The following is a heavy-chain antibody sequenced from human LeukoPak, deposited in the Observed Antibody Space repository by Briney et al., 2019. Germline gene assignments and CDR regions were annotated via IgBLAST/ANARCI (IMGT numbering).Heavy chain of an antibody. CDR1: GFTFSDYY. J-gene: IGHJ4*02. V-gene: IGHV3-11*06. Sequence: GGSLRLSCAASGFTFSDYYMSWMRQAPGKGLEWVSYISSSSSYTNYADSVKGRFTISRDNAKNSLYLQMNSLRAEDTAVYYCARDDYFDYWGQGTLVTVSS. CDR2: ISSSSSYT. CDR3: ARDDYFDY.